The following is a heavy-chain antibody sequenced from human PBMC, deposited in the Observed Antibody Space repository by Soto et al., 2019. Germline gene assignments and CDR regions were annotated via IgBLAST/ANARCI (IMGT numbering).Heavy chain of an antibody. CDR1: GGSISSYY. J-gene: IGHJ4*02. V-gene: IGHV4-4*07. CDR2: IHSSGYT. CDR3: ASLGGNIDY. Sequence: QVHLQESGPGLVKPSETLSLTCTVSGGSISSYYWNWIRQPAGKGLEWIGRIHSSGYTNYNSSLRSRVPMSVDSSKSQISLKMTSVTAADTAVYYCASLGGNIDYWAQGTLVTVSS. D-gene: IGHD1-26*01.